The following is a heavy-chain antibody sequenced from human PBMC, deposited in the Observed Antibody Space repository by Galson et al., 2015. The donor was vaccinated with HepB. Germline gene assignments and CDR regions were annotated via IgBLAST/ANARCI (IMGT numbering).Heavy chain of an antibody. Sequence: SLRLSCAASGSTFATYDMNWVRQAPGKGLEWVSSITSTSSYIFYADSVKGRFTISRDNAKNSLYLQMNGLRAEDTAIYYCIGGGVSYFDHWGQGILVTVSS. CDR1: GSTFATYD. J-gene: IGHJ4*02. D-gene: IGHD2-8*02. CDR2: ITSTSSYI. CDR3: IGGGVSYFDH. V-gene: IGHV3-21*06.